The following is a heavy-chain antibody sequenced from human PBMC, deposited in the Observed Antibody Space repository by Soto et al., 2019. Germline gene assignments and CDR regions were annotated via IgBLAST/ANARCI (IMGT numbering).Heavy chain of an antibody. Sequence: PSETLSLTCTVSGGSINSYYWSWIRQSPEKGLEWIGYIYSSGSTNYNPSLKSRVTISVDTSKNQFSLKLSSVTAADTAVYYCARQYCSSTRCYQYFAYWGQGTLVTVSS. V-gene: IGHV4-59*08. CDR2: IYSSGST. CDR3: ARQYCSSTRCYQYFAY. CDR1: GGSINSYY. J-gene: IGHJ4*02. D-gene: IGHD2-2*01.